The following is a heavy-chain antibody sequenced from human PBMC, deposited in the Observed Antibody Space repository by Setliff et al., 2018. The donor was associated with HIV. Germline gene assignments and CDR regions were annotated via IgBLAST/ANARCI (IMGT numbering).Heavy chain of an antibody. Sequence: GGSLRLSCAASGFTFSSYGMHWVRQAPGKGLEWVAVIWYDGSNKYYADSVKGRFTISRDNSKNTLYLQMNTLRAEDTAVSYCARSRLDFDWLKSYFDYWGQGSLVTVSS. V-gene: IGHV3-33*01. CDR3: ARSRLDFDWLKSYFDY. CDR1: GFTFSSYG. J-gene: IGHJ4*02. D-gene: IGHD3-9*01. CDR2: IWYDGSNK.